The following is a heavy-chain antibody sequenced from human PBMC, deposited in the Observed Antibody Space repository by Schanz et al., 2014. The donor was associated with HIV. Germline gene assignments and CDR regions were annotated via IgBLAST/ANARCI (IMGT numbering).Heavy chain of an antibody. CDR1: GFTFSNYG. J-gene: IGHJ6*02. CDR2: ISYDGRNK. CDR3: ARDRLHPGNGMDV. V-gene: IGHV3-30*03. D-gene: IGHD4-4*01. Sequence: QVQLVESGGGVVRPGKSLRLSCEASGFTFSNYGMHWVRQAPGKGLEWVSVISYDGRNKYQAASVKGRFTVSRDNAKNTVYLQMKSLRVEDTAVYYCARDRLHPGNGMDVWGQGTTVTVSS.